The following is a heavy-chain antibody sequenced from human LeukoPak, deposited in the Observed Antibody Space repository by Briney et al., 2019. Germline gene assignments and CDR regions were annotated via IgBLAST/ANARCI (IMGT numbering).Heavy chain of an antibody. J-gene: IGHJ5*02. CDR3: ARDRGMDNWFDP. CDR2: ISSSSSYI. V-gene: IGHV3-21*01. CDR1: GFTFSNYR. D-gene: IGHD6-13*01. Sequence: GGSLRLSCAASGFTFSNYRMNWVRQAPGKGLEWVSSISSSSSYIYYADSVKGRFTISRDNAKNSLYLQMNSLRAEDTAVYYCARDRGMDNWFDPWGQGTLVTVSS.